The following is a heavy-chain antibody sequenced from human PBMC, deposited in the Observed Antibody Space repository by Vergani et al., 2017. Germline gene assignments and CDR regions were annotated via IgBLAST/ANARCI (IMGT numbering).Heavy chain of an antibody. Sequence: QVQLVESGGGLVKPGGSLRLSCAASGFSFSDHYMTWIRQAPGKGLEWVSYISNSGNTIEYADSVKGRFSISRDNAKSSLFLQMDSLRAEDTAVYYFARDHRDYNNYPGTFDIWGQGSMVTVSS. CDR3: ARDHRDYNNYPGTFDI. CDR1: GFSFSDHY. J-gene: IGHJ3*02. D-gene: IGHD5-24*01. CDR2: ISNSGNTI. V-gene: IGHV3-11*01.